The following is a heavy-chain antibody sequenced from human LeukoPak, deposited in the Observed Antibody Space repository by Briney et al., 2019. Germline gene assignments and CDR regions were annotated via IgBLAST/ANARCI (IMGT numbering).Heavy chain of an antibody. V-gene: IGHV3-9*01. CDR1: GFTFDDYA. J-gene: IGHJ4*02. Sequence: GGSLRLSCAASGFTFDDYAMHWVRQAPGKGLEWVSGISWNGGSIGYADSVKGRFTISRDNAKNSLYLQMNSLRAEDTALYYCAKAQYYDFWSGYSIGGYYFDYWGQGTLVTVSS. CDR2: ISWNGGSI. D-gene: IGHD3-3*01. CDR3: AKAQYYDFWSGYSIGGYYFDY.